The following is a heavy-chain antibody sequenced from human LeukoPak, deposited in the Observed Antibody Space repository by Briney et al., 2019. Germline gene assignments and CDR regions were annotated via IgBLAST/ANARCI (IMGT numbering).Heavy chain of an antibody. CDR3: ATQDVGGDNWNLFFDY. Sequence: GESLKISCKGSGYSFTSYWIGWLRQMPGKGLEWMGIIYPGDSDTRYSPSFQGQVTISADKSISTAYLQWSSLKASDTAMYYCATQDVGGDNWNLFFDYWGQGTLVTVSS. J-gene: IGHJ4*02. CDR2: IYPGDSDT. V-gene: IGHV5-51*01. D-gene: IGHD1-7*01. CDR1: GYSFTSYW.